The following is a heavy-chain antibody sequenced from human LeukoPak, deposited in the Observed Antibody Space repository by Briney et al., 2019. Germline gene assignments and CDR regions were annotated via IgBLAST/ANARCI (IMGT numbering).Heavy chain of an antibody. CDR3: AKFDYDFWSGYVDYYYMDV. CDR1: GFTFSSYG. CDR2: IRYDGSNK. J-gene: IGHJ6*03. V-gene: IGHV3-30*02. D-gene: IGHD3-3*01. Sequence: GGSLRLSCAASGFTFSSYGMHWVRQAPGKGLEWVAFIRYDGSNKYYADSVKGRFTISRDNSKNTLYLQMNSLRAEDTAVYYCAKFDYDFWSGYVDYYYMDVWGKGTTVTVSS.